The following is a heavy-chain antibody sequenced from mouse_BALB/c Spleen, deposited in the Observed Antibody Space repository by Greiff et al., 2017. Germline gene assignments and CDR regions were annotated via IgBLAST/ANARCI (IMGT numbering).Heavy chain of an antibody. CDR2: IYPSDSYT. Sequence: VQLQQPGAELVRPGASVKLSCKASGYTFTSYWINWVKQRPGQGLEWIGNIYPSDSYTNYNQKFKDKATLTVDKSSSTAYMQLSSPTSEDSAVYYCTRGGRGYSYAMDYWGQGTPVTVSS. J-gene: IGHJ4*01. D-gene: IGHD2-3*01. CDR1: GYTFTSYW. CDR3: TRGGRGYSYAMDY. V-gene: IGHV1-69*02.